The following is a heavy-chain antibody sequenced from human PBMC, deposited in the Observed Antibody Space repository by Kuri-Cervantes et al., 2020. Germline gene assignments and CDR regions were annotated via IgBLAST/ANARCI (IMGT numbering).Heavy chain of an antibody. CDR1: GYTFTGYY. Sequence: ASVKVSCKASGYTFTGYYMHWVRQAPGQGLEWTGWINPNSGGTNYAQKFQGRVAMTRDTSISTAYMELSSLRSEDTAVYYCARETLGYCSGGSCYSGAFDIWGQGTMVTVSS. J-gene: IGHJ3*02. CDR2: INPNSGGT. D-gene: IGHD2-15*01. CDR3: ARETLGYCSGGSCYSGAFDI. V-gene: IGHV1-2*02.